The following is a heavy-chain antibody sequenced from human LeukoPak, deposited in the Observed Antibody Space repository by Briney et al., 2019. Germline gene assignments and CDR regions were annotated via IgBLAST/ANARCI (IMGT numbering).Heavy chain of an antibody. V-gene: IGHV4-4*02. CDR3: ASDAPGLLGY. CDR1: GGSISSSNW. CDR2: IYHSGST. D-gene: IGHD2-21*02. J-gene: IGHJ4*02. Sequence: SSGTLSLTCAVSGGSISSSNWWSWVRQPPGKGLEWIGEIYHSGSTNYNPSLKSRLTMSVDTSKNQFSLNLSSVTAADTAMYYCASDAPGLLGYWGQGTLVTVSS.